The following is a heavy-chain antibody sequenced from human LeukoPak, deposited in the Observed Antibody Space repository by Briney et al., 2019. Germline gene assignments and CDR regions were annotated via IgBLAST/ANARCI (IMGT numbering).Heavy chain of an antibody. CDR1: GVTFSRWR. D-gene: IGHD2-8*02. Sequence: RGSLRVSSAPPGVTFSRWRMFCFRESPGKGPECVSHISIDGGYIDYAHSARGRFTISRDNARNTLYLQMNRLRPDNTGVNYGATFGIYWFLRYWGQGALVTVSS. J-gene: IGHJ4*02. CDR2: ISIDGGYI. CDR3: ATFGIYWFLRY. V-gene: IGHV3-74*01.